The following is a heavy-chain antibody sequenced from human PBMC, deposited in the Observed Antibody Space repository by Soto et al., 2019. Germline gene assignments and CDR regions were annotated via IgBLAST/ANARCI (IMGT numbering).Heavy chain of an antibody. CDR1: GASLTSFY. D-gene: IGHD3-16*02. CDR3: AITNYDYVWGSYRFDS. CDR2: IYDTGRT. V-gene: IGHV4-59*01. J-gene: IGHJ4*02. Sequence: RTFSVSGASLTSFYLHWIRRPPGNVLGGIGSIYDTGRTKYNPSLKSRVTLSVDTSRRQFSLRLSSVTAADTAVYYCAITNYDYVWGSYRFDSWRQRNLVTVSS.